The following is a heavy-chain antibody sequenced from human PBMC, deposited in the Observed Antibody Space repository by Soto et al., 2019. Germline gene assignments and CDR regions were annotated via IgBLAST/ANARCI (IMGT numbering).Heavy chain of an antibody. CDR2: ISAYNGNT. Sequence: GASVKVSCKASGGTFSSYSISWVRQAPGQGLEWMGWISAYNGNTNYAQKLQGRVTMTTDTSTSTAYMELRSLRSDDTAVYYCARPTRVAARSPFDYWGQGTLVTVSS. CDR3: ARPTRVAARSPFDY. CDR1: GGTFSSYS. V-gene: IGHV1-18*01. D-gene: IGHD1-26*01. J-gene: IGHJ4*02.